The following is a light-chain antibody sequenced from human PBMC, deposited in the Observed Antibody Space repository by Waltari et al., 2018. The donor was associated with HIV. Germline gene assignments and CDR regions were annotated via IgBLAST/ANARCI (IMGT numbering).Light chain of an antibody. Sequence: QSVLTQPPSVSAAPGQTVTISCSGSSPIIAYHYVPWYQQLPGTVPKVLIYASNKRASGIPDRFSGSKSDTSATLGITGLQTGDEADYYCGTWDATLNTYVFGSGTKVTVL. V-gene: IGLV1-51*01. CDR1: SPIIAYHY. CDR3: GTWDATLNTYV. J-gene: IGLJ1*01. CDR2: ASN.